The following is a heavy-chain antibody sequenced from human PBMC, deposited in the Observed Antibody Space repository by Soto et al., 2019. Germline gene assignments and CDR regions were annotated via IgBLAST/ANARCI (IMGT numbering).Heavy chain of an antibody. V-gene: IGHV3-33*01. Sequence: GGSLRLSCAASGFTFSSYGMHWVRQAPGKGLEWVAVIWYDGSNKYYADSVKGRFTISRDNSKNTLYLQMNSLRAEDTAVYYCARDGEAAGSWYYDSSGYYGNSFRYWGQGTLVTVSS. CDR1: GFTFSSYG. CDR2: IWYDGSNK. J-gene: IGHJ4*02. D-gene: IGHD3-22*01. CDR3: ARDGEAAGSWYYDSSGYYGNSFRY.